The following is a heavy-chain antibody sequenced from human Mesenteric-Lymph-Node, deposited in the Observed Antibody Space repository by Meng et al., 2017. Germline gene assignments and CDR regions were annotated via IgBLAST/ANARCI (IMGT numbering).Heavy chain of an antibody. Sequence: VQVCEAGGGLVQPGGSLRLSCAASGFTFSSYAMSWVRQAPGKGLEWVSAISGSGGSTYYADSVKGRFTISRDNSKNTLYLQMNSLRAEDTAVYYCAIENDYSNYVSWGQGTLVTVSS. CDR3: AIENDYSNYVS. CDR1: GFTFSSYA. J-gene: IGHJ5*02. D-gene: IGHD4-11*01. V-gene: IGHV3-23*01. CDR2: ISGSGGST.